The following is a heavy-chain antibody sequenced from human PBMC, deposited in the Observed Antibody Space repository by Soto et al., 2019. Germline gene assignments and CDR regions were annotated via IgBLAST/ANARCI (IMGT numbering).Heavy chain of an antibody. J-gene: IGHJ6*02. CDR3: AKWDTHGIIPPTVGGNYYYYDIDV. CDR2: ITGSGGGT. CDR1: GFTFTRYT. Sequence: QSGGSLRPSFPASGFTFTRYTMNWVPQAQGKGLEWVSSITGSGGGTYYAASVKGRFTVSRDNSKNTLYLQMHSLRAEDAAIFYCAKWDTHGIIPPTVGGNYYYYDIDVWGQGTRVTVSS. V-gene: IGHV3-23*01. D-gene: IGHD5-18*01.